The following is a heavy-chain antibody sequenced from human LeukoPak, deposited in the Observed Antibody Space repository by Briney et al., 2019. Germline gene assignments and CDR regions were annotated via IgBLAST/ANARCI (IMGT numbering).Heavy chain of an antibody. Sequence: AGGSLRLSCAASGFTFSSYAMSWVRQAPGKGLEWVSAISGSGGSTYYADSVKGRFTISRDNSKNTLYLQMNSLRAEDTAVYYCAKSQISNYYDSSGYSDWGQGTLVTVSS. D-gene: IGHD3-22*01. CDR1: GFTFSSYA. V-gene: IGHV3-23*01. CDR2: ISGSGGST. CDR3: AKSQISNYYDSSGYSD. J-gene: IGHJ4*02.